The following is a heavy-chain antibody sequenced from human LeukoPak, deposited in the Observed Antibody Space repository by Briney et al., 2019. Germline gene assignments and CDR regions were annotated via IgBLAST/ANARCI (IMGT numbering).Heavy chain of an antibody. CDR2: ISGSGGST. CDR3: ARGVYAIVNDY. D-gene: IGHD2-8*01. V-gene: IGHV3-23*01. Sequence: GGSLRLSCAASGFTFSSYAMSWVRQAPGKGLEWVSAISGSGGSTYYADSVKGRFIISRDNSKNTLYLQMNSLRAEDTAVYYCARGVYAIVNDYWGQGTLVTVSS. J-gene: IGHJ4*02. CDR1: GFTFSSYA.